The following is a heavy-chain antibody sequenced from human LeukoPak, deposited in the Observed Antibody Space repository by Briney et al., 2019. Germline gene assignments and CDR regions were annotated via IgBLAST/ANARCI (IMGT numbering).Heavy chain of an antibody. Sequence: GGSLRLSCAASGFTFSSYWMSWVRQAPGKGLEWVANIKQDGSEKYYVDSVKGRFTISRDNAKNSLYLQMNSLRAEDTAVYYYARDNFIVVGPFDYWGQGTLVTVSS. CDR1: GFTFSSYW. V-gene: IGHV3-7*01. CDR2: IKQDGSEK. D-gene: IGHD3-22*01. CDR3: ARDNFIVVGPFDY. J-gene: IGHJ4*02.